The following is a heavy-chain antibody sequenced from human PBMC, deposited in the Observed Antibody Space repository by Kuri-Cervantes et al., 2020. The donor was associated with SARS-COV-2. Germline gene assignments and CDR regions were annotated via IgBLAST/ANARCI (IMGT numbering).Heavy chain of an antibody. J-gene: IGHJ4*02. CDR1: GYSFTSYW. CDR3: ARQSEFWSGYWALE. CDR2: IYPGDSDT. D-gene: IGHD3-3*01. Sequence: KVSCKGSGYSFTSYWIDWVRQMPGKGLEWMGIIYPGDSDTRYSPSFQGQVTISADKSISTAYLQWSSLKASDTAMYYCARQSEFWSGYWALEWGQGTLVTVSS. V-gene: IGHV5-51*01.